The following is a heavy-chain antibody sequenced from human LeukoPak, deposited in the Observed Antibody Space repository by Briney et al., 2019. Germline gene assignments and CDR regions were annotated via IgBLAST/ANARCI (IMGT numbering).Heavy chain of an antibody. CDR3: ARDPGYSYGFAFDF. Sequence: SETLSLTCAVSGGSISSGGYSWSWIRQPPGKGLEWIGYIYHSGSTYYNPSLKSRVTISVDRSKNQFSLKLSSVTAADTAVYYCARDPGYSYGFAFDFWGQGTMVTVSS. CDR2: IYHSGST. CDR1: GGSISSGGYS. D-gene: IGHD5-18*01. J-gene: IGHJ3*01. V-gene: IGHV4-30-2*01.